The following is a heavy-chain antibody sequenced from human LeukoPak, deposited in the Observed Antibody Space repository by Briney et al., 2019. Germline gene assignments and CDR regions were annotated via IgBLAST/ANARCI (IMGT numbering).Heavy chain of an antibody. CDR3: ARHRLIVGASVWFDP. Sequence: SETLSLTCAVYGGSFSVYYWSWIRQPPGKGLEWIGEINHSGSTNYNPSLKSRVTISVDTSKNQFSLKLSSVTAADTAVYYCARHRLIVGASVWFDPWGQGTLVTVSS. D-gene: IGHD1-26*01. CDR1: GGSFSVYY. V-gene: IGHV4-34*01. J-gene: IGHJ5*02. CDR2: INHSGST.